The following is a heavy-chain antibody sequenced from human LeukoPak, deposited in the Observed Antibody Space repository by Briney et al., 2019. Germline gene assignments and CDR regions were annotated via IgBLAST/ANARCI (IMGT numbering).Heavy chain of an antibody. CDR3: ARVRTTRYYYYGMDV. CDR1: GFTFSSYA. CDR2: ISSSGSTI. D-gene: IGHD4-11*01. V-gene: IGHV3-48*03. J-gene: IGHJ6*02. Sequence: GASLRLSCAGSGFTFSSYAMNWVRQAPGKGLEWVSYISSSGSTIYYADSVKGRFTISRDNAKNSLYLQMNSLRAEDTAVYYCARVRTTRYYYYGMDVWGQGTTVTVSS.